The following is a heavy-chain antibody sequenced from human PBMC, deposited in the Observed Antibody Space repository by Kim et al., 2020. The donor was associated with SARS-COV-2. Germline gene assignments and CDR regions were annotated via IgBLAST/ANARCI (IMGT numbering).Heavy chain of an antibody. CDR3: AKIEQRRLVTKRQDWFDP. CDR1: GGSFSNFY. J-gene: IGHJ5*02. CDR2: IQQSGNT. D-gene: IGHD6-25*01. V-gene: IGHV4-34*01. Sequence: SETLSLTCSVSGGSFSNFYWTWVRLAPGKGLEWIGDIQQSGNTNYNPSLKSRVTMSIDTSKNHFSLKMTSVTAADTAVYFCAKIEQRRLVTKRQDWFDP.